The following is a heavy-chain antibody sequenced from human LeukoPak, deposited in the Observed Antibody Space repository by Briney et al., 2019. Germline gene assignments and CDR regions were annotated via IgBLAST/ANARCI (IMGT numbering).Heavy chain of an antibody. J-gene: IGHJ1*01. CDR3: AQKAPFSPGYSQD. CDR2: IYHSGTT. V-gene: IGHV4-59*01. CDR1: GGSITSYF. Sequence: SETLSLTCTVSGGSITSYFWTWIRPPPGKGLEWIGYIYHSGTTNYNPSLKSRVTISADTSKNQFSLKLSSVTAADTAVYYCAQKAPFSPGYSQDWGQGTLVTVSS. D-gene: IGHD2/OR15-2a*01.